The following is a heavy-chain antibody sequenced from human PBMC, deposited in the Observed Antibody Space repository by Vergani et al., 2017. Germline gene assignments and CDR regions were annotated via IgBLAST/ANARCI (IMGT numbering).Heavy chain of an antibody. CDR2: ISAYNGNP. D-gene: IGHD3-3*01. CDR1: GYTFTSYG. CDR3: ARVPTGAPRITIFGVVQASYYYMDV. Sequence: QVQLVQSGAEVKKPGASVKVSCKASGYTFTSYGISWVRQAPGQGLEWMGWISAYNGNPNYAQKLQGRVTMTTDTSTSTAYMELRSRRSDDTAVYYCARVPTGAPRITIFGVVQASYYYMDVWGKGTTVTVSS. V-gene: IGHV1-18*01. J-gene: IGHJ6*03.